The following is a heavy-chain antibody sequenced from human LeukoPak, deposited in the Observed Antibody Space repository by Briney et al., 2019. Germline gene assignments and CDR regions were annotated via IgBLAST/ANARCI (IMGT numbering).Heavy chain of an antibody. J-gene: IGHJ5*02. V-gene: IGHV1-69*05. CDR2: IIPIFGTA. CDR1: GGTFSSYA. Sequence: SVKVSCKASGGTFSSYAISWVRQAPGQGLEWMGGIIPIFGTANYAQKFQGRVTMTRDMSTSTDYVELSSLRSEDTAVYYCARDNSVGDYAWWFDPWGQGTLVTVSS. D-gene: IGHD1-26*01. CDR3: ARDNSVGDYAWWFDP.